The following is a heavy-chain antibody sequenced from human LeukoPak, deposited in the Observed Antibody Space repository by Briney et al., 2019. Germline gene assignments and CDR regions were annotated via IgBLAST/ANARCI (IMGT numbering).Heavy chain of an antibody. V-gene: IGHV5-51*01. J-gene: IGHJ6*02. CDR3: ARGAAGTTPDYYYFGLDV. D-gene: IGHD1-7*01. Sequence: GESLKISCKGSGCRFTDYWIGWVRQMPGKGLEWMGTIYPGDSDTRYSPSFQGQVTISADKSINTAHLQWSSLKASDTAMYYCARGAAGTTPDYYYFGLDVWGQGTTVRVSS. CDR2: IYPGDSDT. CDR1: GCRFTDYW.